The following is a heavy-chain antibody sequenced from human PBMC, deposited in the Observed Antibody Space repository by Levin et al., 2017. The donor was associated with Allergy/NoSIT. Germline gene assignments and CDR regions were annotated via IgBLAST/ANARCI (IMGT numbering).Heavy chain of an antibody. V-gene: IGHV1-69*06. J-gene: IGHJ6*02. CDR2: IIPIFGTA. Sequence: KISCKASGGTFSSYAISWVRQAPGQGLEWMGGIIPIFGTANYAQKFQGRVTITADKSTSTAYMELSSLRSEDTAVYYCASKISRSYGKRRHHCSSTSCYMGYYYGMDVWGQGTTVTVSS. D-gene: IGHD2-2*02. CDR3: ASKISRSYGKRRHHCSSTSCYMGYYYGMDV. CDR1: GGTFSSYA.